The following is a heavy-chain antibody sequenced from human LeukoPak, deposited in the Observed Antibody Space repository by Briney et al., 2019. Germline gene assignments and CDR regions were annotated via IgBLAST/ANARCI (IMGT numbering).Heavy chain of an antibody. Sequence: SETLSLTCTVSGGSLSRGSYYGSWLRQPPGRGLEGVGYIYYSGSTNYNPSLKSRVTISVDTSKNQFSLKLSSVTAADTAVYYCARFSIVVVPAAMKRDYYFDYWGQGTLVTVSS. J-gene: IGHJ4*02. D-gene: IGHD2-2*01. V-gene: IGHV4-61*01. CDR3: ARFSIVVVPAAMKRDYYFDY. CDR2: IYYSGST. CDR1: GGSLSRGSYY.